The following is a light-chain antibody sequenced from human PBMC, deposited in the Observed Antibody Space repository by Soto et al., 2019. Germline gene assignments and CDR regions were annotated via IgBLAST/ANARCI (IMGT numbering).Light chain of an antibody. CDR3: QQYNSFPT. J-gene: IGKJ1*01. V-gene: IGKV1-5*01. CDR2: DAS. Sequence: DIQMTQSPSTLSASVGDRVTITCRASQSISSWLAWYQQKPGKAPKLLIYDASSLESGVPSRFSGSGYGTEFTLTISSLQPDDFAFYYCQQYNSFPTFGQGTKVEIK. CDR1: QSISSW.